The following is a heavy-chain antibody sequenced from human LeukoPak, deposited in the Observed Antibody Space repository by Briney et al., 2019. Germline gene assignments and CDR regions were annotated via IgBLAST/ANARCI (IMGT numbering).Heavy chain of an antibody. V-gene: IGHV4-39*01. CDR2: IYYSGNT. Sequence: PPETLSLTCTVSGDSITSSSYSWGWIRQPPGKGLEWLASIYYSGNTHYNPSLRSRVTISVDTSKNHLSLMLTSVSAADTAVYYCVRHAPHENGNKRGFEYWGQGTLVTVSS. CDR3: VRHAPHENGNKRGFEY. D-gene: IGHD2/OR15-2a*01. CDR1: GDSITSSSYS. J-gene: IGHJ4*02.